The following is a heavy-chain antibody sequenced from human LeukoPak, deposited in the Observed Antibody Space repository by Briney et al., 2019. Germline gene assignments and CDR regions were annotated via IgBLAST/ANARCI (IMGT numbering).Heavy chain of an antibody. J-gene: IGHJ4*02. CDR2: ISSSGGST. Sequence: QSGGSLRLSCAASGFTFSSYAMSWVRQAPGKGLEWVSAISSSGGSTYYADSVKGRFTISRDNSKNTLYLQMNSLRAEDTAVYYCAKARGSAAGGYYFDYWGQGTLVTVSS. D-gene: IGHD3-10*01. CDR3: AKARGSAAGGYYFDY. CDR1: GFTFSSYA. V-gene: IGHV3-23*01.